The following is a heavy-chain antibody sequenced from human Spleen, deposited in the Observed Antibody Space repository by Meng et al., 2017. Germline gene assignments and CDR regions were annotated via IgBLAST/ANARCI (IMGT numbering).Heavy chain of an antibody. V-gene: IGHV3-20*04. J-gene: IGHJ4*02. D-gene: IGHD2-15*01. CDR3: AKEVCSGGSCDSGTDY. CDR2: SNWNGVIT. Sequence: GGSLRLSCAASGFTFDDYAMHWVRQAPGKGLEWVSGSNWNGVITSYADSVKGRFTISRDKAKNSLYLQMNSLRAEDTALYYCAKEVCSGGSCDSGTDYWGQGTLVTVSS. CDR1: GFTFDDYA.